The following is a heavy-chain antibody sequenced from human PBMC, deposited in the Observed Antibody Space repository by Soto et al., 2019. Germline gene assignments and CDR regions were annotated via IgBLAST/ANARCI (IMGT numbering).Heavy chain of an antibody. D-gene: IGHD3-10*01. CDR3: ARESGPGSFDWFDA. Sequence: PSETLSLTCTVSDGSIIIYYWCWIPQLPGKGLEWMGHIHYGGSTYYSPSFKSRVILSVDTAKSQFSLNLTSVTAADTAVYFCARESGPGSFDWFDAWGQGTPVTVSS. V-gene: IGHV4-30-4*01. CDR2: IHYGGST. CDR1: DGSIIIYY. J-gene: IGHJ5*02.